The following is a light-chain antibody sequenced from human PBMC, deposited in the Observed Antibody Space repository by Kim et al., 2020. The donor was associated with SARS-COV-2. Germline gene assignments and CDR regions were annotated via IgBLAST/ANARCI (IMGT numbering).Light chain of an antibody. Sequence: SPGERAALSCSASQSVRSNYLAWYQQKPGQAPRLLIYTASNRASGIPDRFSGSGSGTDFTLTISRLEPEDFAVYFCQQYGSSPRTFGQGTKVEIK. CDR3: QQYGSSPRT. J-gene: IGKJ1*01. V-gene: IGKV3-20*01. CDR1: QSVRSNY. CDR2: TAS.